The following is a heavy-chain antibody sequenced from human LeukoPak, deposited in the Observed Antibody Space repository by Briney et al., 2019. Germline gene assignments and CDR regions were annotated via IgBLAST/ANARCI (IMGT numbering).Heavy chain of an antibody. CDR1: GYTFTSYG. V-gene: IGHV1-18*01. CDR3: ARAWTGSGSPREYNWFDP. Sequence: ASVKVSCKASGYTFTSYGISWVRQAPGQGLEWMGWISAYNGNTNYAQKLQGRVTMTTDTSTSTAYMELRSLRSDDTALYYCARAWTGSGSPREYNWFDPWGQGTLVTVSS. CDR2: ISAYNGNT. D-gene: IGHD3-10*01. J-gene: IGHJ5*02.